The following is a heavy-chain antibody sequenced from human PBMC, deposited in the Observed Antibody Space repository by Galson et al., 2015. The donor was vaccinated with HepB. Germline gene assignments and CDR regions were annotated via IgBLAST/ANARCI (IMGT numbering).Heavy chain of an antibody. CDR3: AREMVYAIHGVNFDY. D-gene: IGHD2-8*01. Sequence: SVKVSCKASGGTFSSYAISWVRQAPGQGLEWMGGIIPIFGTANYAQKFQGRVTITADESTSTAYMELSSLRSEDTAVYYCAREMVYAIHGVNFDYWGQGTLVTVSS. V-gene: IGHV1-69*13. CDR2: IIPIFGTA. J-gene: IGHJ4*02. CDR1: GGTFSSYA.